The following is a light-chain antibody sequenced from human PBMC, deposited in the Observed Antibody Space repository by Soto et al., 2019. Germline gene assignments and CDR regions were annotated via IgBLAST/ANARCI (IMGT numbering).Light chain of an antibody. Sequence: QSALTQPRSVSGSPGQSVTISCTGTSSDVCGYNYVSWYQQHPGKAPKLMIYDVSKRPSGVPDRFSGSKSGNTASLTISGLQAEDEADYYCCSYAGTYTHVFGTGTKLTV. CDR3: CSYAGTYTHV. V-gene: IGLV2-11*01. CDR1: SSDVCGYNY. J-gene: IGLJ1*01. CDR2: DVS.